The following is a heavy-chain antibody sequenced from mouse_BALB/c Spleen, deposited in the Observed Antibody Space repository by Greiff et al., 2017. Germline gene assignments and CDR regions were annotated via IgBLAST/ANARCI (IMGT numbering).Heavy chain of an antibody. J-gene: IGHJ4*01. CDR2: ISSGSSTI. Sequence: EVNVVESGGGLVQPGGSRKLSCAASGFTFSSFGMHWVRQAPEKGLEWVAYISSGSSTIYYADTVKGRFTISRDNPKNTLFLQMTSLRSEDTAMYYCARAYGNYVGAMDYWGQGTSVTVSS. V-gene: IGHV5-17*02. CDR3: ARAYGNYVGAMDY. CDR1: GFTFSSFG. D-gene: IGHD2-10*02.